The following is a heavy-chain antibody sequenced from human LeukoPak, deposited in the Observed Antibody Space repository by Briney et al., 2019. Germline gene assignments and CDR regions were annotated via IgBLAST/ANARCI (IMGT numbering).Heavy chain of an antibody. Sequence: SQTLSLTCALSGDSVSSNSAAWNWIRQSPSRGLEWLGRTYYRSKWYNDYAVSVKSRITINPDTSKNQFSLQLNSVTPEDTAVYYCARDQWDSSGWQVHTPFDYWGQGTLVTVSS. CDR2: TYYRSKWYN. V-gene: IGHV6-1*01. CDR3: ARDQWDSSGWQVHTPFDY. D-gene: IGHD6-19*01. J-gene: IGHJ4*02. CDR1: GDSVSSNSAA.